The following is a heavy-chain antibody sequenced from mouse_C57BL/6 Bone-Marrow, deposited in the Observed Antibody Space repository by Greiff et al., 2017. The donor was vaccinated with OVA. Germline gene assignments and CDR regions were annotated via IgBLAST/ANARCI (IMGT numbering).Heavy chain of an antibody. D-gene: IGHD2-2*01. V-gene: IGHV1-7*01. J-gene: IGHJ3*01. CDR3: SSGYDLDWFAY. CDR2: INPSSGYT. Sequence: VQLQQSGADLAKPGASVKLSCKASGYTFTSYWMHWVNQRPGQGLEWIGYINPSSGYTKYNQKFKDKATLTADKSSSTAYMQLSSLTYEYAAVYCYSSGYDLDWFAYWGQGTLVTVSA. CDR1: GYTFTSYW.